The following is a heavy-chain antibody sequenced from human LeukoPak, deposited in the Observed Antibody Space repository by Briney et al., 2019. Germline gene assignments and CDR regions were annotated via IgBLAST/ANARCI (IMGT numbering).Heavy chain of an antibody. D-gene: IGHD3-22*01. V-gene: IGHV4-30-4*08. CDR2: IYYSGST. Sequence: PSQTLSLICTVSGGSISSGDYYWSWIRQPPGKGLEWIGYIYYSGSTYYNPSLKSRVTISVDTSKNQLSLKLSSVTAADTAVYYCAMIVVTDYYYYYMDVWGKGTTVTVSS. CDR1: GGSISSGDYY. J-gene: IGHJ6*03. CDR3: AMIVVTDYYYYYMDV.